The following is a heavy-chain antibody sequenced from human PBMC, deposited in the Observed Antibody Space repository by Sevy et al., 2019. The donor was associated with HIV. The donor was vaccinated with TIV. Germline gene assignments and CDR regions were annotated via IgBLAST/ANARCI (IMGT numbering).Heavy chain of an antibody. Sequence: ASVKVSCEASGYTFTSYDINWVRQATGQGLEWMGWMSPNSGATGFAQKFQGRVTLTRNTSISTAYMEVSSLRSEGTAVYYCASGGNGDFWSYEYYYYGMDVWGQGTTVTVSS. V-gene: IGHV1-8*01. CDR3: ASGGNGDFWSYEYYYYGMDV. J-gene: IGHJ6*02. CDR1: GYTFTSYD. D-gene: IGHD3-3*01. CDR2: MSPNSGAT.